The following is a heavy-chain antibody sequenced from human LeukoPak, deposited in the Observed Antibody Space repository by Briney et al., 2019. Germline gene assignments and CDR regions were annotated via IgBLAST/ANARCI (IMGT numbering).Heavy chain of an antibody. CDR1: RDSLNSLDL. CDR2: MYFSGTT. D-gene: IGHD3-22*01. V-gene: IGHV4-4*02. J-gene: IGHJ4*02. Sequence: PSETLSLTCTVSRDSLNSLDLWSWVRQPPGMGLEWLGEMYFSGTTHSNPSVKSRVTISIDKSKNQFFLNLSSVTAADTAVYYCAGLVGRYSSGLYYYYFDYWGQGTLVTVSS. CDR3: AGLVGRYSSGLYYYYFDY.